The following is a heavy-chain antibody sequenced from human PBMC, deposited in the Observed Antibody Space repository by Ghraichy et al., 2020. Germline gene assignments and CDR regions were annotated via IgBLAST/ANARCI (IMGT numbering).Heavy chain of an antibody. D-gene: IGHD3-16*01. CDR2: MSHDGSET. V-gene: IGHV3-7*01. J-gene: IGHJ4*02. CDR1: GFTFRTSW. Sequence: GGALRLSCAASGFTFRTSWMSWVRQAPGEGLEWVAYMSHDGSETSYVDSVKGRFTISRDNAKNSLYLQMNTLRVEDTAVYYCAKHSWGSYDYWGQGTLVTVSS. CDR3: AKHSWGSYDY.